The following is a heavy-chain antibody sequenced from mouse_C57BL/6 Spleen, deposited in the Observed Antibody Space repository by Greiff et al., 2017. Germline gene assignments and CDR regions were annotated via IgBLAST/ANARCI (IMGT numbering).Heavy chain of an antibody. J-gene: IGHJ2*01. V-gene: IGHV1-76*01. Sequence: VQLQQSGAELVRPGASVKLSCKASGYTFTDYYINWVKQRPGQGLEWIARIYPGSGNTYYNEKFKGKATLTAEKSSSTAYMQLSSLTSEDSAVYFCARGDSNYVGYFDYWGQGTTLTVSS. CDR3: ARGDSNYVGYFDY. CDR1: GYTFTDYY. D-gene: IGHD2-5*01. CDR2: IYPGSGNT.